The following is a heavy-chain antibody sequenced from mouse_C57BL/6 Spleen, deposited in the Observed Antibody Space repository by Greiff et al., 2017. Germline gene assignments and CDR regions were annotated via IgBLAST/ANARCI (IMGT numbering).Heavy chain of an antibody. V-gene: IGHV1-55*01. J-gene: IGHJ1*03. Sequence: QVQLQQPGAELVKPGASVKMSCKASGYTFTSYWITWVKQRPGQGLEWIGDIYPGSGSTNYNEKFKSKATLTVDTSSSTTYMQLSSLTSEDSAVYYCARESYDGYYCYFDVWGTGTTVTVSS. CDR3: ARESYDGYYCYFDV. CDR2: IYPGSGST. D-gene: IGHD2-3*01. CDR1: GYTFTSYW.